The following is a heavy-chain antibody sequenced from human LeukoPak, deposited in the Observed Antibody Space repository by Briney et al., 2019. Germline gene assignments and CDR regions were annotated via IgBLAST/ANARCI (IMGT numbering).Heavy chain of an antibody. V-gene: IGHV4-34*01. CDR2: INHSGST. J-gene: IGHJ4*02. Sequence: SETLSPTCAVYGGSFSGYYWSWIRQPPGKGLEWIGEINHSGSTNYTPSLKSRVTISVDTSKNQFSLKLSSVTAADTAVNYCARAPLRQQPSDYWGQGTLVTVSS. CDR1: GGSFSGYY. D-gene: IGHD6-13*01. CDR3: ARAPLRQQPSDY.